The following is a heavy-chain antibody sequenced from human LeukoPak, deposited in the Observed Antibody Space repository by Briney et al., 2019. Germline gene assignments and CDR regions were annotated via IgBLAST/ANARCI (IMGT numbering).Heavy chain of an antibody. J-gene: IGHJ4*02. CDR3: ASEVGYRSLGY. Sequence: QPGGSLRLSSAASGFTFNDDTMPWVGQTAGRDLEWVCFITWKTHRTNYADSVKGRFTVSSDNRKDSLYLQMNSLSTEDTGLYHCASEVGYRSLGYLGQGTLVTVSS. CDR1: GFTFNDDT. V-gene: IGHV3-43*01. D-gene: IGHD3-3*01. CDR2: ITWKTHRT.